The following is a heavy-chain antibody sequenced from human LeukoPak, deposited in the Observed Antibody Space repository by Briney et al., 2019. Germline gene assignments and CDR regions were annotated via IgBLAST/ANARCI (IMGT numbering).Heavy chain of an antibody. CDR2: ISYDGSNK. CDR1: GFTFSSYG. CDR3: AKTSYDNYGMDV. D-gene: IGHD3-22*01. J-gene: IGHJ6*02. V-gene: IGHV3-30*18. Sequence: GGSLRLPCAASGFTFSSYGMHWVRQAPGKGLKWVAVISYDGSNKYYADSVKGRFTISRDNSKNTLYLQMNSLRAEDTAVYYCAKTSYDNYGMDVWGQGTTVTVSS.